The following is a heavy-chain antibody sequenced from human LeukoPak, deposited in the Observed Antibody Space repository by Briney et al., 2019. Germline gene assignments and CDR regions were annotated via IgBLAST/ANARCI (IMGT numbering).Heavy chain of an antibody. J-gene: IGHJ1*01. CDR1: GLTFSGYS. D-gene: IGHD2-15*01. CDR2: ICSSSSGI. CDR3: AKDLSRSRYCSGGSCYSSEYFQH. Sequence: GGSLTLSCAASGLTFSGYSMNWVRQAPGKGLEWVSSICSSSSGIYYADPVNRRFTVSNANAKKLQYLLMKSMSADDTAVYYCAKDLSRSRYCSGGSCYSSEYFQHWGQGTLVTVSS. V-gene: IGHV3-21*04.